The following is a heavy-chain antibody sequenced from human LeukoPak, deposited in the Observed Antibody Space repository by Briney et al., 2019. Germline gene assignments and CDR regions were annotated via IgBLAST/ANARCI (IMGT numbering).Heavy chain of an antibody. D-gene: IGHD3-3*01. J-gene: IGHJ6*03. CDR2: ISGSGGST. CDR3: AKLPDFGVGYYYYYMDV. CDR1: GFTFSSNA. V-gene: IGHV3-23*01. Sequence: GGSLRLSCAASGFTFSSNAMYWVRQAPGKGLEWVSAISGSGGSTYYADSVKGRFTISRDNSKNTLYLQMNSLRAEDTALYYCAKLPDFGVGYYYYYMDVWGKGTTVTVSS.